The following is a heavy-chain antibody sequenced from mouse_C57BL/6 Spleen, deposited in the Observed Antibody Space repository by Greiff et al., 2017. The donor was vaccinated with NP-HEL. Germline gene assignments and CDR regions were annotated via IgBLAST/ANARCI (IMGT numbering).Heavy chain of an antibody. V-gene: IGHV1-20*01. CDR1: GYSFTGYF. J-gene: IGHJ4*01. CDR2: INPYNGDT. D-gene: IGHD1-1*01. Sequence: VQLQQSGPELVKPGDSVKISCKASGYSFTGYFMNWVMQSHGKSLEWIGRINPYNGDTFYNQKFKGKATLTVDKSSSTAHMELRSLTSEDSAVYYCARLYGSSFLYYAMDYWGQGTSVTVSS. CDR3: ARLYGSSFLYYAMDY.